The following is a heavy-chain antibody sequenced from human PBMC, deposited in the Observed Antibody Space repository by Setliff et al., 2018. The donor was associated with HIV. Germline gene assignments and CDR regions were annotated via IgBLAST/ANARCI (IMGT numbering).Heavy chain of an antibody. J-gene: IGHJ4*02. CDR1: NGSISGDNW. CDR2: IYHRGST. V-gene: IGHV4-4*02. Sequence: SETLSLTCTVSNGSISGDNWWSWVRQPPGKGLEWIEEIYHRGSTNYNPSLKSRVTISVDKSKNQFSLKLTSVTAADTAVYYCAVRRYYDSTGYYDYWGQGTLVTVSS. CDR3: AVRRYYDSTGYYDY. D-gene: IGHD3-22*01.